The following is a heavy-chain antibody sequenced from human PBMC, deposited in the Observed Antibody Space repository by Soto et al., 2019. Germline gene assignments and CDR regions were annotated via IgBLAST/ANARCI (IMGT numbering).Heavy chain of an antibody. D-gene: IGHD3-10*01. CDR2: INHSGST. CDR1: GGSFSGYY. V-gene: IGHV4-34*01. CDR3: ARGRMNYYGSGSYYRGLGMDV. J-gene: IGHJ6*02. Sequence: SETLSLTCAVYGGSFSGYYWSWIRQPPGKGLEWIGEINHSGSTNYNPSLKSRVTISVDTSKNQFSLKLSSVTAADTAVYYCARGRMNYYGSGSYYRGLGMDVWGQGTTVTVSS.